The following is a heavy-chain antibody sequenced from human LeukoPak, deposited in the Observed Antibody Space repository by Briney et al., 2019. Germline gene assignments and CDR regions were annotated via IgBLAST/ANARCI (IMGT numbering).Heavy chain of an antibody. CDR1: GFTFDDYG. CDR2: INWNGGST. J-gene: IGHJ6*02. Sequence: GGSLRLSCAASGFTFDDYGMSLVRQAPGKGLEWVSGINWNGGSTGYADSVKGRFTISRDNAKNSLYLQMNSLRAEDTALYHCARPSLRYYYYYGMDVWGQGTTVTVSS. D-gene: IGHD4-17*01. V-gene: IGHV3-20*01. CDR3: ARPSLRYYYYYGMDV.